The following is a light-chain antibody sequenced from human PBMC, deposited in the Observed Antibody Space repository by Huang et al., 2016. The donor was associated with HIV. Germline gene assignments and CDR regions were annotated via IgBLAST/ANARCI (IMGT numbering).Light chain of an antibody. Sequence: DIVLTQSPDTLSLSPGQRASLFCRASLHIGSSLAWYQHKPGQAPRLLIYDAFNRATDIAAMFSGSGSGTDFTLTISSLKVEDFAFYYCQQRSTLITFGQGTRLE. CDR3: QQRSTLIT. CDR1: LHIGSS. CDR2: DAF. V-gene: IGKV3-11*01. J-gene: IGKJ5*01.